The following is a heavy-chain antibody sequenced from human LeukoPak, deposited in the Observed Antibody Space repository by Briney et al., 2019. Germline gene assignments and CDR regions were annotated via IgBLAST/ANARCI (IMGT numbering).Heavy chain of an antibody. CDR1: GFTFSSYW. V-gene: IGHV3-7*01. CDR3: ARDFFRVIMAGDY. D-gene: IGHD3-10*01. J-gene: IGHJ4*02. Sequence: GGSLRLSCAASGFTFSSYWMSWVRQAPGKGLEWVANIKQDGSEKYYVDSVKGRFTISRDNAKNPLYLQMNSLRAEDTAVYYCARDFFRVIMAGDYWGQGTLVTVSS. CDR2: IKQDGSEK.